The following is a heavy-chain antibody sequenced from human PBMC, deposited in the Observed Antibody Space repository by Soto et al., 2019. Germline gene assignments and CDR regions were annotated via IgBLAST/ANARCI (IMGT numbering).Heavy chain of an antibody. V-gene: IGHV4-39*01. CDR2: VYYGGRS. CDR3: ALLNGYWVRGSCHGHYAMDV. J-gene: IGHJ6*02. D-gene: IGHD2-15*01. CDR1: SAPVSSTTYT. Sequence: QLQLQESGPGLVKPSETLSLTCTVSSAPVSSTTYTWGWIRQPPGKGLEWVASVYYGGRSYYNPTLNSRFTLSVYPPKNQFSLKMTSVTAADTAVYYCALLNGYWVRGSCHGHYAMDVWCQGPTVTVSS.